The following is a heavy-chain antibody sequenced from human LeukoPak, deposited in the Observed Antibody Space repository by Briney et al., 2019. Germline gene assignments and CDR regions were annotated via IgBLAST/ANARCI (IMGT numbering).Heavy chain of an antibody. CDR1: GFTFSSYA. CDR2: ISGSGDST. D-gene: IGHD3-22*01. V-gene: IGHV3-23*01. Sequence: GGSLRPSCAASGFTFSSYAMSWVRQAPGKGLEWVSTISGSGDSTYYADSVKGRFTISRDNSKNTLYLQMNSLRAEDTAVYYCAKVPPYDSSGYYFYYFDYWGQGTLVTVSS. CDR3: AKVPPYDSSGYYFYYFDY. J-gene: IGHJ4*02.